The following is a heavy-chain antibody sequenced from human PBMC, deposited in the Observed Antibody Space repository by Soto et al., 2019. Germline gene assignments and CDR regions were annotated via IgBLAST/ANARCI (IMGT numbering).Heavy chain of an antibody. Sequence: GGSLRLSCAASGFTFSSYIMNWVRQSPGKGLEWVSYISSSSSTIYYADSVKGRFTISRDNAKNSLYLQMNSLRDEDTAVYYCARVDYDSSGYLGDYWGQGTLVTVSS. CDR2: ISSSSSTI. D-gene: IGHD3-22*01. CDR1: GFTFSSYI. CDR3: ARVDYDSSGYLGDY. J-gene: IGHJ4*02. V-gene: IGHV3-48*02.